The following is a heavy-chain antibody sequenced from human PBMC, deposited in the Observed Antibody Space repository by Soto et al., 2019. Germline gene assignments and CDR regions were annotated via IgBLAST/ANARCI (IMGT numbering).Heavy chain of an antibody. CDR1: GFTFTEFA. CDR2: IGRSGDNT. J-gene: IGHJ4*02. CDR3: GKPRDFFDS. V-gene: IGHV3-23*01. Sequence: EVRLFQSGGGLVQPGGSLRLSCAASGFTFTEFAMTWVRHIPGKGLEWVSSIGRSGDNTYYADSVRGRFTISRDNSKNTLDLQMNSLRAEDTAIYFCGKPRDFFDSWGQGTLVTVSS.